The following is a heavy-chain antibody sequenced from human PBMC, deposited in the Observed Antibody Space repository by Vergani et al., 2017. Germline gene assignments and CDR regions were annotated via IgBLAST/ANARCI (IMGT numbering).Heavy chain of an antibody. D-gene: IGHD1-26*01. CDR1: GYTFRNYG. Sequence: QVQLVQSGAEVKKPGASVKVSCEGSGYTFRNYGISWVRQAPGEGLEWLGWISVYNGETKFAQKFQGRVTLTRDTSTDTAYMEMGSLRSDDTAVYYCAXDRGNSGDYNFDYWGQGTLVTGSS. J-gene: IGHJ4*02. CDR2: ISVYNGET. CDR3: AXDRGNSGDYNFDY. V-gene: IGHV1-18*04.